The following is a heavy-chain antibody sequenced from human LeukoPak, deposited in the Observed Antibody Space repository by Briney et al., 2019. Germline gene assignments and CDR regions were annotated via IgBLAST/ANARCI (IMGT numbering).Heavy chain of an antibody. J-gene: IGHJ6*02. CDR1: GYTFTSYY. CDR2: INPSGGST. Sequence: ASVKVSCKASGYTFTSYYMHWVRQAPGQGLEWMGIINPSGGSTSYAQKFQGRVTMTRDTSTSTVYMELSSLRSEDTAVYYCARDQRPYSYERGYYYYGMDVWGQGTTVTVSS. V-gene: IGHV1-46*01. D-gene: IGHD5-18*01. CDR3: ARDQRPYSYERGYYYYGMDV.